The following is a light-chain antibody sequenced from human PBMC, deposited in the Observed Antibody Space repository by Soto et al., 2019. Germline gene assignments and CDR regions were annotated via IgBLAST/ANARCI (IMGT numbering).Light chain of an antibody. Sequence: DIQMTQSPSSLSASVGDRVTITCRASQSISSDLNWYQQKPGKAPKLLIYAASSLQSGVPSRFSGSGSGTEFTLTISSLQPEDFATYYCQQSYSTPRTFGQGTKVEIK. J-gene: IGKJ1*01. CDR3: QQSYSTPRT. CDR1: QSISSD. V-gene: IGKV1-39*01. CDR2: AAS.